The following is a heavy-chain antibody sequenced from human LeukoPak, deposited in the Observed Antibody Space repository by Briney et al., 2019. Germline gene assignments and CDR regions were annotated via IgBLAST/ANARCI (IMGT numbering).Heavy chain of an antibody. V-gene: IGHV3-7*01. CDR3: AGPSPSSGWYLGHFDY. J-gene: IGHJ4*02. CDR1: GFSFDDYG. CDR2: INQHGSEK. Sequence: GGSLRLSCAASGFSFDDYGMSWVRQAPGKGLEWVANINQHGSEKYSVDSVKGRFTISRDNAKNSLYLQMNSLRAEDTAVYYCAGPSPSSGWYLGHFDYWGQGTLVTVSS. D-gene: IGHD6-19*01.